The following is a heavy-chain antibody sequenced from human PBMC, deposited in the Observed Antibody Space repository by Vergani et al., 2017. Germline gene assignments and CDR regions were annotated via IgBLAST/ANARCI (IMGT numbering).Heavy chain of an antibody. CDR2: IFHSGTT. Sequence: QVQLQESGPGLVKPSQTLSLTCTVSGGSITSGDPYWTWVRQPPGKGLEWIGYIFHSGTTLYNPPLKSRITMSLDKSKNQFSLNLISVTAADTAVYYCARDMWDFVVEPAARAFDVWGQGTMVTVSS. CDR3: ARDMWDFVVEPAARAFDV. CDR1: GGSITSGDPY. V-gene: IGHV4-30-4*01. D-gene: IGHD2-2*01. J-gene: IGHJ3*01.